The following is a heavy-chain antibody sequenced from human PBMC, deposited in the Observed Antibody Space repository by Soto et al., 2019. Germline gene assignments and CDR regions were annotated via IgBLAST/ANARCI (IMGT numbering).Heavy chain of an antibody. J-gene: IGHJ5*02. D-gene: IGHD6-6*01. CDR2: IYHSGST. Sequence: PSETLSRTCAVSGGSISSGGYSWSWIRQPPGKGLEWIGYIYHSGSTYYNPSLKSRVTISVDRSKNQFSLKLSSVTAADTAVYYCAREVNGIAALDPWGQGTLVTVSS. CDR3: AREVNGIAALDP. V-gene: IGHV4-30-2*01. CDR1: GGSISSGGYS.